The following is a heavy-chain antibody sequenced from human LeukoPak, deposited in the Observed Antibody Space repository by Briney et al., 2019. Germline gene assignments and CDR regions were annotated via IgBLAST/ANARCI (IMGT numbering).Heavy chain of an antibody. CDR1: GLTLETYA. CDR2: LSGDSRSI. Sequence: GGSLRLSCAASGLTLETYAMTWVRQAPGKGLEWVSALSGDSRSILYADSVKGRFTISRDNSKSTLYLQMNSLRADDTAVYYCAKKRPDNIPLDSWGQGTLVTVSS. J-gene: IGHJ4*02. D-gene: IGHD1-1*01. V-gene: IGHV3-23*01. CDR3: AKKRPDNIPLDS.